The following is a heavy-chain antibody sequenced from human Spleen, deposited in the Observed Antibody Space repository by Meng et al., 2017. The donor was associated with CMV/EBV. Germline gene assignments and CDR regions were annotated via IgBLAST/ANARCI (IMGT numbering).Heavy chain of an antibody. D-gene: IGHD6-13*01. Sequence: ASVKVSCKASGYIFTDYYIHWVRQDPGQGLEWMGWINPNSGGANSALKFQGRVTMTRDTSISTAYMELSSLSSDDTAVYSCARDLSQQLVLYYFHHWGQGTLVTVSS. CDR3: ARDLSQQLVLYYFHH. CDR1: GYIFTDYY. J-gene: IGHJ4*02. CDR2: INPNSGGA. V-gene: IGHV1-2*02.